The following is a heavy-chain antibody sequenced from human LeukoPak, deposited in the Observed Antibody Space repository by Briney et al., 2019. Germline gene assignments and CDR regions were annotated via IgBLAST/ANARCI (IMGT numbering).Heavy chain of an antibody. CDR3: LITPWVAPPGGNYYYYGMDV. CDR1: GGSISSSSYY. J-gene: IGHJ6*04. D-gene: IGHD2-15*01. V-gene: IGHV4-39*01. CDR2: IYYSGST. Sequence: SETLSLTCTVSGGSISSSSYYWGWIRQPPGKGLEWIGSIYYSGSTYYNPSLKSRVTISVDTSKNQFSLKLSSVTAADTAVSYRLITPWVAPPGGNYYYYGMDVWGKGTTVTVS.